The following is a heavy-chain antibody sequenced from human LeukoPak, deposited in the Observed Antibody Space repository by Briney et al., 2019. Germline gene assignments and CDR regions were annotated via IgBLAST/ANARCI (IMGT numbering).Heavy chain of an antibody. CDR1: GGSFSGYY. CDR3: AKDETDCSGGSCYSLSDY. Sequence: PSETLSLTCAVYGGSFSGYYWSWIRQPPGKGLEWIGEINHSGSTNYNPSLKSRVTISVDTSKNQFSLKLSSVTAADTAVYYCAKDETDCSGGSCYSLSDYWGQGTLVTVSS. J-gene: IGHJ4*02. D-gene: IGHD2-15*01. V-gene: IGHV4-34*01. CDR2: INHSGST.